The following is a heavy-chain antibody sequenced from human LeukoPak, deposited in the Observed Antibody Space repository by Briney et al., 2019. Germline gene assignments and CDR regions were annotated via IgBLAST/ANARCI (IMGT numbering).Heavy chain of an antibody. V-gene: IGHV1-69*05. D-gene: IGHD2-2*01. CDR2: IIPTFGTA. CDR1: GGTFSSYA. Sequence: ASVKVSCKASGGTFSSYAISWVRQAPGQGLEWMGGIIPTFGTANYAQKFQGRVTITTDESTSTAYMELSSLRSEDTAVYYCARVIVVVPAAISGWFDPWGQGTLVTVSS. J-gene: IGHJ5*02. CDR3: ARVIVVVPAAISGWFDP.